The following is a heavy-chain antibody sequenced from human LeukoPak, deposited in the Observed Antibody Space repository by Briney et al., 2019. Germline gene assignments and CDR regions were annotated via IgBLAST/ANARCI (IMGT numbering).Heavy chain of an antibody. CDR3: AKDILAAGLFFDY. CDR1: GSTFSDCY. CDR2: ISYSGTI. J-gene: IGHJ4*02. Sequence: GGSLRLSCVASGSTFSDCYMGWIRQAPGKGLEWVSYISYSGTIYYADSVQGRFTISRDNAKNSLYLQMNSLRVEDTAVYYCAKDILAAGLFFDYWGQGTLVTVSS. V-gene: IGHV3-11*04. D-gene: IGHD6-13*01.